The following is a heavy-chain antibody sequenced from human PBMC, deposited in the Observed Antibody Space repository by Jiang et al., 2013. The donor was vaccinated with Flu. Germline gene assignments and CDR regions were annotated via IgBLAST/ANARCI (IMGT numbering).Heavy chain of an antibody. CDR1: GGSITSSSYY. Sequence: GPGLVKPSETLSLTCTVSGGSITSSSYYWGWIRQPPGRGLEWIGTTYYSGPTFSNPSLKSRVTISGDASKNQFSLSLSSVTAADTAVYYCARQSGGWFGESLVDYWGQGTLVTVSS. V-gene: IGHV4-39*01. CDR2: TYYSGPT. J-gene: IGHJ4*02. CDR3: ARQSGGWFGESLVDY. D-gene: IGHD3-10*01.